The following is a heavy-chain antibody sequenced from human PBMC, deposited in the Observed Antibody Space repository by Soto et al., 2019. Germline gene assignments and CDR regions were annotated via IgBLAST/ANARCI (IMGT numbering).Heavy chain of an antibody. CDR1: GGTLRNYG. D-gene: IGHD4-17*01. J-gene: IGHJ6*02. CDR3: SRGDATKIVVTTYYGMDV. Sequence: QVQLVQSGAEVKKPGSSVRVSCKASGGTLRNYGISWVRQAPGQGLEWMGGIIPVFGTANYAQKFQGRVTITADESTSTGYMHVTSLRSEDTAVYYCSRGDATKIVVTTYYGMDVWGQGTTVTVSS. CDR2: IIPVFGTA. V-gene: IGHV1-69*12.